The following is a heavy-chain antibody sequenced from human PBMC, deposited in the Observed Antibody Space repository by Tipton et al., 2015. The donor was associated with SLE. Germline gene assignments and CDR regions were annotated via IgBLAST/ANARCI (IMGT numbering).Heavy chain of an antibody. CDR3: ARDGAMIVPRGSFDI. Sequence: TLSLTCTVSGGSISSFYWSWIRQPAGEGLEWIGRIYTSGSTNYNPSLNSRATLSVDTSKNQFSLKLSSVTAAGTAVYYCARDGAMIVPRGSFDILGQGTMVTVSS. CDR2: IYTSGST. CDR1: GGSISSFY. D-gene: IGHD3-22*01. J-gene: IGHJ3*02. V-gene: IGHV4-4*07.